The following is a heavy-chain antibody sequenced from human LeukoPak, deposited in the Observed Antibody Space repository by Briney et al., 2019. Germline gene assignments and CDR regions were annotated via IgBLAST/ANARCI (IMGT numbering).Heavy chain of an antibody. CDR2: TYHTGST. V-gene: IGHV4-38-2*02. CDR1: GYSIGSGFY. Sequence: SETLSLTCTVSGYSIGSGFYWGWIRQPPGKGLEWIGRTYHTGSTYYNPSLKSRVTISVDTSKNHFSLKLSSVTAADTAVYYCARPKAESGTYSPPFDYWGQGTLVTVSS. J-gene: IGHJ4*02. CDR3: ARPKAESGTYSPPFDY. D-gene: IGHD1-26*01.